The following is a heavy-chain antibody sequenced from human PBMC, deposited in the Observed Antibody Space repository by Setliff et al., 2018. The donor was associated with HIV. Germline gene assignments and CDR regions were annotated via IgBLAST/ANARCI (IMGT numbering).Heavy chain of an antibody. J-gene: IGHJ4*02. V-gene: IGHV4-39*07. D-gene: IGHD1-26*01. Sequence: PSETLSLTCTVSGGSISSSRYYWGWIRQPPGMGLEWIGSIYYSGTTYYNPSLKSRVTIPVDTSKNQFSLKLTSVTAADTAMYFCARDGGDPRYSGTYNYWGQGALVTVSS. CDR3: ARDGGDPRYSGTYNY. CDR1: GGSISSSRYY. CDR2: IYYSGTT.